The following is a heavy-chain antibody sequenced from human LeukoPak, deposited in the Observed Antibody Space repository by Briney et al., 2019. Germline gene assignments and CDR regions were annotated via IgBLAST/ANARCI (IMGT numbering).Heavy chain of an antibody. CDR3: ARVSGPGMNEYFHL. CDR1: GFTFSEAW. D-gene: IGHD3-10*01. J-gene: IGHJ1*01. Sequence: PGGSLRLSCAASGFTFSEAWMHWVRQAPGKGLVWVSRINNDGSTTRYADSMKGRFTISRDNAKNTLYLQMNSLRAEDTAVYYCARVSGPGMNEYFHLWGQGTLVTVSS. V-gene: IGHV3-74*01. CDR2: INNDGSTT.